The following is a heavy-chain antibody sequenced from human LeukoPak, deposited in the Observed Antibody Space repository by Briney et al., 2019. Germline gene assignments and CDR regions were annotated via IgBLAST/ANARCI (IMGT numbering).Heavy chain of an antibody. J-gene: IGHJ4*02. V-gene: IGHV3-23*01. CDR2: IIGSGGRT. CDR3: AKQGHIVVVVAATFDY. CDR1: GFTFSSFA. D-gene: IGHD2-15*01. Sequence: GGSLRLSCAASGFTFSSFAMSWVRQAPGKGLEWVSAIIGSGGRTYYADSVKGRFTISRDNSKNPMYLQMNSLTAEDTAVYYCAKQGHIVVVVAATFDYWGQGTLVTVSS.